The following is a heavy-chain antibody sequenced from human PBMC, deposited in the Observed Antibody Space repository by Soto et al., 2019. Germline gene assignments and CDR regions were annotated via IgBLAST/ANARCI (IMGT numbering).Heavy chain of an antibody. Sequence: EVQLLESGGGLVQPGGSLRLSCTASGFTFSTFAMTWVRQAPGKGLEWVSSTSDSGGSTYYADSVKGRFTISRDNSRNTLYLQMNSLRAEDTAVYYCAKAHCSGGSCYSDYWGQGTLVTVSS. V-gene: IGHV3-23*01. CDR2: TSDSGGST. CDR3: AKAHCSGGSCYSDY. D-gene: IGHD2-15*01. CDR1: GFTFSTFA. J-gene: IGHJ4*02.